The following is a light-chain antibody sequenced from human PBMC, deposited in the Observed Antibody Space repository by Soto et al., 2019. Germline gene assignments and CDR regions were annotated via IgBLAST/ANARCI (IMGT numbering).Light chain of an antibody. V-gene: IGKV3-20*01. CDR3: QQYGSSPPGT. CDR2: GAS. CDR1: QSVSSY. J-gene: IGKJ1*01. Sequence: EILLTQSPATLSLSPWEIATLSCRASQSVSSYLAWYQQKPGQAPRLLIYGASNRATDIPDRFSGGGFGTDFTLTISRLEPEDFAVYYCQQYGSSPPGTFGQGTKVDIK.